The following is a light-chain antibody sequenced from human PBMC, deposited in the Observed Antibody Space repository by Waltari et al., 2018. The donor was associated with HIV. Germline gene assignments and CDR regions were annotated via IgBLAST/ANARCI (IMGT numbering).Light chain of an antibody. CDR3: CSYAGSYLSA. Sequence: QSALTQPRSVSGSPGQSVTISCTGTSSDVGGYNYVSWYQQHPGKAPKLLIYDVNKRPSGVPERFSGSKPGNTAALTISGLQADDQADYCCCSYAGSYLSAFGTETQVTVL. J-gene: IGLJ1*01. V-gene: IGLV2-11*01. CDR1: SSDVGGYNY. CDR2: DVN.